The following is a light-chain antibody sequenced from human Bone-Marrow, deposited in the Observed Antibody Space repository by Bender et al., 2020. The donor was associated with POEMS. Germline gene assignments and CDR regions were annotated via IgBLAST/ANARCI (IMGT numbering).Light chain of an antibody. Sequence: NFMLTQPHSVSESPGKTVTISCTRSSCSIATNYVHLYQLRPGSAPRNVIYDDSHRPSGVPDRFSGSIDASSNSAALTSSELGTEDEADYFCKSYGSNTNVVFGGGTKLTIL. V-gene: IGLV6-57*04. CDR2: DDS. CDR3: KSYGSNTNVV. J-gene: IGLJ2*01. CDR1: SCSIATNY.